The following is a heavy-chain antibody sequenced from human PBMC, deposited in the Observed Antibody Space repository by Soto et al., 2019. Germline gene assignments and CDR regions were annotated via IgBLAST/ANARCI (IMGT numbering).Heavy chain of an antibody. CDR3: ARPPRGKKVGAPAGWFDP. CDR1: GFTFDDYG. D-gene: IGHD1-26*01. Sequence: GGSLRLSCAASGFTFDDYGMSWVRQAPGKGLEWVSGINWNGGSTGYADSVKGRFTISRDNAKNSLYLQMNSLRAEDTALYYCARPPRGKKVGAPAGWFDPWGQGTLVTVSS. V-gene: IGHV3-20*04. CDR2: INWNGGST. J-gene: IGHJ5*02.